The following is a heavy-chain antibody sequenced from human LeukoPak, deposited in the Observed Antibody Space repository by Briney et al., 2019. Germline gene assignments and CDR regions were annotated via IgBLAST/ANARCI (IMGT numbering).Heavy chain of an antibody. V-gene: IGHV4-4*07. CDR3: ARRGDYESGHNWFDP. CDR2: IYTSGST. D-gene: IGHD4-17*01. Sequence: PSETLSLTCTVSGGSISSYYWSWIRQPAGKGLEWIGRIYTSGSTNYNPSLKSRVTISVDTSKNQFSLKLSSVTAADTAVYYCARRGDYESGHNWFDPWGQGTLVTVSS. CDR1: GGSISSYY. J-gene: IGHJ5*02.